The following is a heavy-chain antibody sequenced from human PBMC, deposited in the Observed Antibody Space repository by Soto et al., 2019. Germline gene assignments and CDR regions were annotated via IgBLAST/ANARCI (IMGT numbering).Heavy chain of an antibody. J-gene: IGHJ6*02. D-gene: IGHD2-2*01. CDR2: ISSSSSTI. Sequence: PGGSLRLSCAASGFTSGFTFSSYSMNWVRQAPGKGLEWVSYISSSSSTIYYADSVKGRFTISRDNAKNSLYLQMNSLRAEDTAVYYCARGNRLLWKNYYYYYGMDVWGQGTTVTVSS. V-gene: IGHV3-48*01. CDR3: ARGNRLLWKNYYYYYGMDV. CDR1: GFTFSSYS.